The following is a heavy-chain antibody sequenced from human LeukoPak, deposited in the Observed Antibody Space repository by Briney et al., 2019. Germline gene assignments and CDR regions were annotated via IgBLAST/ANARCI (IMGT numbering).Heavy chain of an antibody. CDR2: IYYTRST. Sequence: SETLSLTCTVSGGSISSSSYYWGWIRQPPGKGLEWIGSIYYTRSTYYNPSLKSRVTISVDTSKNQFSLKLTPVTAADTAVYYCARLCWGNQLAGFDSWGQGTLVTVSS. CDR1: GGSISSSSYY. V-gene: IGHV4-39*01. D-gene: IGHD3-10*02. CDR3: ARLCWGNQLAGFDS. J-gene: IGHJ4*02.